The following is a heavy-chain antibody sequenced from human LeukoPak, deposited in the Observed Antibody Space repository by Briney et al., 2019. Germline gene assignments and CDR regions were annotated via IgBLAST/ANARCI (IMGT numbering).Heavy chain of an antibody. Sequence: ASVKVSCKASGGTFSSYAISWVRQAPGQGLEWMGIINPSGGSTSYAQKFQGRVTMTRDTSTSTVYMELSSLRSEDTAVYYCARDPYSGSYYFDYWGQGTLVTVSS. D-gene: IGHD1-26*01. V-gene: IGHV1-46*01. CDR1: GGTFSSYA. CDR2: INPSGGST. CDR3: ARDPYSGSYYFDY. J-gene: IGHJ4*02.